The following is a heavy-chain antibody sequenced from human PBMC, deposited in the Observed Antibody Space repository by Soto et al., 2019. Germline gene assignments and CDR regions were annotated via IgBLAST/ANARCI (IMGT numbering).Heavy chain of an antibody. CDR2: MNPNSGNT. CDR1: GYTFTSYD. CDR3: ASHISYGLDV. Sequence: QVQLVQSGAEVKKPGASVKVSCKASGYTFTSYDINWVRQATGQGLEWMGWMNPNSGNTGYAQKVRARVTMTRNTSITTAYMELSSLRSEATAVYYCASHISYGLDVWGQGTTVTVSS. V-gene: IGHV1-8*01. J-gene: IGHJ6*02.